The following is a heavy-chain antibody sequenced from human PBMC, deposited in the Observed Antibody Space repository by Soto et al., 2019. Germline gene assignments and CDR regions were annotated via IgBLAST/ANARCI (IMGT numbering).Heavy chain of an antibody. CDR2: IIPIFGTA. V-gene: IGHV1-69*06. Sequence: QVQLVQSGAEVKKPGSSVKVSCKAPGGTFSSYAISWVRQAPGQGLEWMGGIIPIFGTANYAQKFQGRVTITADKSTSTAYMELSSLRSEDTXVXYXXXXXXXXGYSSSWSFYGMDVWGQGTTVTV. CDR3: XXXXXXXGYSSSWSFYGMDV. J-gene: IGHJ6*02. CDR1: GGTFSSYA. D-gene: IGHD6-13*01.